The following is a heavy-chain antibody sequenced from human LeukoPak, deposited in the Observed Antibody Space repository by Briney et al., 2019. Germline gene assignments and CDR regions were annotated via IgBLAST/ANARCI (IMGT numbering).Heavy chain of an antibody. CDR1: AFTFSDYH. CDR3: ARGGSSWYSPRYYYYYMDV. D-gene: IGHD6-13*01. V-gene: IGHV3-11*04. Sequence: GSLRLSCCTSAFTFSDYHMSWIRRVPGTGLEGVSYISSSGSTIYYADSVTGRFTISRDNAKNSLYLQMNSLRAEDTAVYYCARGGSSWYSPRYYYYYMDVWGKGTTVTVSS. CDR2: ISSSGSTI. J-gene: IGHJ6*03.